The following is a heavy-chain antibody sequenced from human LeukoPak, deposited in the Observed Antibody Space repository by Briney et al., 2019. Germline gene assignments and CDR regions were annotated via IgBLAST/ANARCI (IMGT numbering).Heavy chain of an antibody. V-gene: IGHV3-23*01. CDR2: ISLSDSI. Sequence: GGSLRLSCAASGFTFSSYGMSWVRQAPGKGLEWVSLISLSDSIFYADSVKGRFTISRDNSKNTLYLQMNSLRAEDTAVYYCARHLRDNWFDPWGQGTLVTVSS. J-gene: IGHJ5*02. CDR1: GFTFSSYG. CDR3: ARHLRDNWFDP.